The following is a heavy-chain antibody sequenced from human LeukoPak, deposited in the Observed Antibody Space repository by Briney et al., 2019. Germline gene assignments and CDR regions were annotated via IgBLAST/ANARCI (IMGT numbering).Heavy chain of an antibody. V-gene: IGHV1-8*01. CDR2: MNPNSGNT. CDR3: ARVLFSGLLWNYYYYMDV. D-gene: IGHD3-10*02. J-gene: IGHJ6*03. CDR1: GYTFTSYD. Sequence: ASVKVSCKASGYTFTSYDINWVRQATGQGLEWMGWMNPNSGNTGYAQKFQGRVTMTRNTSISTAYMELSSLRSEDTAVYYCARVLFSGLLWNYYYYMDVWGKGTTVTVSS.